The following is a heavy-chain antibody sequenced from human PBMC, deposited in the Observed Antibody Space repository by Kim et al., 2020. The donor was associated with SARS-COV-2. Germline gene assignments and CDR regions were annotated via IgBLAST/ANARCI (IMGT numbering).Heavy chain of an antibody. CDR1: GGSISSGGYY. V-gene: IGHV4-31*03. Sequence: SETLSLTCTVSGGSISSGGYYWSWIRQHPGKGLEWIGYIYYSGSTYYNPSLKSRVTISVDTSKNQFSLKLSSVTAADTAVYYCASTQLWYDDDAFDIWGQGTMVTVSS. J-gene: IGHJ3*02. CDR2: IYYSGST. CDR3: ASTQLWYDDDAFDI. D-gene: IGHD5-18*01.